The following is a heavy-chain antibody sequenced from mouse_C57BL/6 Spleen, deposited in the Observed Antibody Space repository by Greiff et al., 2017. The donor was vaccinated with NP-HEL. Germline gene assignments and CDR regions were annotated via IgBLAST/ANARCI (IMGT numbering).Heavy chain of an antibody. V-gene: IGHV1-55*01. CDR1: GYTFTSYW. Sequence: QVQLQQSGAELVKPGASVKMSCKASGYTFTSYWITWVKQRPGQGLEWIGDIYPGSGSTNYNEKFKSKATLTVDTSSSTDYMQLSSLTSEDSAVYYCAFYYGSSYPYYFDYWGQGTTLTVSS. CDR3: AFYYGSSYPYYFDY. D-gene: IGHD1-1*01. J-gene: IGHJ2*01. CDR2: IYPGSGST.